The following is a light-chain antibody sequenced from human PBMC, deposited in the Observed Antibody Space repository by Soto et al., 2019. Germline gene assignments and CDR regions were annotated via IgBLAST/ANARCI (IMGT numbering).Light chain of an antibody. J-gene: IGKJ2*01. CDR1: QDVRSD. V-gene: IGKV1-6*01. CDR3: LEDYGYPYT. Sequence: AIQMTQSPSSLSASVGDRVTITCRASQDVRSDLGWYQQKPGRAPKLLIYAISSLHRGVPSRFSGSGSGTDFTLTISSLQPEDSATYYCLEDYGYPYTFGQGTKVDIK. CDR2: AIS.